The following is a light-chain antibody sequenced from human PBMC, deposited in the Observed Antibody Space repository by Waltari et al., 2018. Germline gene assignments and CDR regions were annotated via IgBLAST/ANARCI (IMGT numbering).Light chain of an antibody. CDR3: HQYMSYPWT. J-gene: IGKJ1*01. Sequence: DIQMTQSPATLPASVGDRVTITCRASQSIGRWLAWYQQKPGKAPKLLIAESAKLQSGVPSRFSGSGSGTYFTLTINGLQPDDFAIYYCHQYMSYPWTFGLGTKVEIK. V-gene: IGKV1-5*03. CDR2: ESA. CDR1: QSIGRW.